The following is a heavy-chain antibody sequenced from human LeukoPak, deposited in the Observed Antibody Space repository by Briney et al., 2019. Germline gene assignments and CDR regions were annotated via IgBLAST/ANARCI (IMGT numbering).Heavy chain of an antibody. CDR3: ARGKTAVAKGLVLDY. CDR1: GGSISSYY. V-gene: IGHV4-59*01. J-gene: IGHJ4*02. CDR2: IYYSGST. Sequence: SETLSLTCTVSGGSISSYYWSWIRQPPGKGLEWIGYIYYSGSTNYNPSLKSRVTISVDTSKNQFSLKLSSVTAADTAVYYCARGKTAVAKGLVLDYWGQGTLVTVSS. D-gene: IGHD6-19*01.